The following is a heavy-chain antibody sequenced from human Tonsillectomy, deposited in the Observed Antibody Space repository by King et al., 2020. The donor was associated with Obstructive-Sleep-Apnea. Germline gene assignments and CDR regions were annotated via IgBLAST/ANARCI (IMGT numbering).Heavy chain of an antibody. CDR2: IHYSGTT. D-gene: IGHD3-16*01. J-gene: IGHJ3*02. CDR3: ARRGTPGAFDI. Sequence: LQESGPGLVKPSDTLSLTCAISGYSISSSNWWGWIRQPPGKGLEGIGYIHYSGTTYYNSSLKSRVTMSVDTSKNQFSLRLSSVTSVDTAVYYCARRGTPGAFDIWGQGAMVTVSS. CDR1: GYSISSSNW. V-gene: IGHV4-28*01.